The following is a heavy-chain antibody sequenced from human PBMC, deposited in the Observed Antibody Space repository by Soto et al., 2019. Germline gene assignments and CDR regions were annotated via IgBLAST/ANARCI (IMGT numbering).Heavy chain of an antibody. Sequence: PGGSLRLSCAASGFTFSSYGMHWVRQAPGKGLEWVAVIWYDGSNKYYAESVKGRFTISRDNSKNTLYLQMNSLRAEDTAVFYCARCPAPKWLGQKYYYYYYYMDVWGKGTTVTVSS. CDR2: IWYDGSNK. J-gene: IGHJ6*03. CDR1: GFTFSSYG. V-gene: IGHV3-33*01. CDR3: ARCPAPKWLGQKYYYYYYYMDV. D-gene: IGHD3-22*01.